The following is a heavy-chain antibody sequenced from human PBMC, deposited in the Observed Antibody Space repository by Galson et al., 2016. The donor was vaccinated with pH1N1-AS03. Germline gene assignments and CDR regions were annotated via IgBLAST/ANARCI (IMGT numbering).Heavy chain of an antibody. V-gene: IGHV3-64*01. D-gene: IGHD6-13*01. CDR1: GFTFSSYA. J-gene: IGHJ4*02. CDR2: ISGNGFST. Sequence: SLRLSCAAAGFTFSSYAMYWVRQAPGKGLEYASVISGNGFSTYYANSVKGRFTISRDNSKNTLYLQMGSLRTKDMAVYYCARGPVSYSNYWFPPPDYWGQGTLVTVSS. CDR3: ARGPVSYSNYWFPPPDY.